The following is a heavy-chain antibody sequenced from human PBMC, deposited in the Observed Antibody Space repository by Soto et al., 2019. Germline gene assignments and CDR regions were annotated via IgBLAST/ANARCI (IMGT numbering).Heavy chain of an antibody. V-gene: IGHV6-1*01. CDR3: ARGNHDSSSAPYYYYMDV. CDR1: GDSVSSNSAA. D-gene: IGHD6-6*01. J-gene: IGHJ6*03. CDR2: TYYRSKWYN. Sequence: SQTLSLTCAISGDSVSSNSAAWNWIRQSPSRGLEWLGRTYYRSKWYNDYAVSVKSRITINPDTSKNQFSLQLNSVTPEDTAVYYCARGNHDSSSAPYYYYMDVWGKGTTVTVSS.